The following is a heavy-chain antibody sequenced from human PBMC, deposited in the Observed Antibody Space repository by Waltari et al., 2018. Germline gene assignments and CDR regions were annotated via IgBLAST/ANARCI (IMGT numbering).Heavy chain of an antibody. CDR1: GYTFTSYA. CDR3: ARWGTAMVKGGNAFDI. V-gene: IGHV1-3*01. J-gene: IGHJ3*02. D-gene: IGHD5-18*01. Sequence: QVQLVQSGAEVKKPGASVKVSCKASGYTFTSYAMHWVRQAPGQRLEWMGWINAGNGNTKYSQKFQGRVTMTRDTSISTAYMELSRLRSDDTAVYYCARWGTAMVKGGNAFDIWGQGTMVTVSS. CDR2: INAGNGNT.